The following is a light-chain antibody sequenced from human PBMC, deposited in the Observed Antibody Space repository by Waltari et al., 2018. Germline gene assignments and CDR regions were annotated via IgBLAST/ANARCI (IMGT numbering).Light chain of an antibody. CDR3: CSYAGSHTWV. CDR1: SSDVGGYTY. J-gene: IGLJ3*02. V-gene: IGLV2-11*01. Sequence: QSALTQPRSVSGSPVQSVTISCTGTSSDVGGYTYVSWYQQHPGKAPKLMSYDVSKRPSGVPDRFSASKSGNTASLTISGLQAEDEADYYCCSYAGSHTWVFGGGTKLTVL. CDR2: DVS.